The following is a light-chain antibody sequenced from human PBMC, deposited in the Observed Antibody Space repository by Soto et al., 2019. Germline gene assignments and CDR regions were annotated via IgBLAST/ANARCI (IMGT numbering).Light chain of an antibody. CDR1: QGISRY. J-gene: IGKJ5*01. Sequence: DIQMTQSPPSLSTSVGDIVTITCRASQGISRYLEWYQQKPGKVTQLLIYAASYLQSGVPSRVRGSGSGTEFTLTISRLQTEDFATYYCQQRHSYPITFGQGTRLEIK. CDR2: AAS. V-gene: IGKV1-39*01. CDR3: QQRHSYPIT.